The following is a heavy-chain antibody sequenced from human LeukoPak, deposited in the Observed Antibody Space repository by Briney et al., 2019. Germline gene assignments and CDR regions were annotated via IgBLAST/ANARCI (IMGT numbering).Heavy chain of an antibody. CDR2: INHSGST. D-gene: IGHD2-15*01. J-gene: IGHJ5*02. Sequence: SETLSLACAVYGESFSGYYWSWIRQPPGRGLEWIGEINHSGSTNYNPSLKSRVTISVDTSKNQFSLKLSSVTAADTAVYYCARGRPVVAAIYWFDPWGQGTLVTVSS. CDR1: GESFSGYY. V-gene: IGHV4-34*01. CDR3: ARGRPVVAAIYWFDP.